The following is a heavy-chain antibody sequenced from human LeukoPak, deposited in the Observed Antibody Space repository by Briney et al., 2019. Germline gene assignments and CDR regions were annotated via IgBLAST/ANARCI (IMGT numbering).Heavy chain of an antibody. CDR1: GVSFSTYY. J-gene: IGHJ4*02. CDR3: ARGFTQYYESSGIFDY. Sequence: SETLSLTCTVSGVSFSTYYWSWMRQPPGKGLEWIGYIYYSGNIYYSGNTNYNSSLKSRVTISTDTSKKQFSLKLSSVTAADTAVYYCARGFTQYYESSGIFDYWGQGGLVTVSS. D-gene: IGHD3-22*01. V-gene: IGHV4-59*01. CDR2: IYYSGNIYYSGNT.